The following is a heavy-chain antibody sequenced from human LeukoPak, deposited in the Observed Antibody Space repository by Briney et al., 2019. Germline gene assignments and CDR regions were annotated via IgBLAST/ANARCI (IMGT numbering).Heavy chain of an antibody. Sequence: PGGSLRLSCAASGFTFSSYAMHWVRQAPGKGLEWVAVISYDGSNKYYADSVKDRFTISRDNSKNTLYLQMNSLRAEDTAVYYCARGPTYYYDSSGYYYFDYWGQGTLVTVSS. V-gene: IGHV3-30-3*01. J-gene: IGHJ4*02. CDR3: ARGPTYYYDSSGYYYFDY. CDR2: ISYDGSNK. D-gene: IGHD3-22*01. CDR1: GFTFSSYA.